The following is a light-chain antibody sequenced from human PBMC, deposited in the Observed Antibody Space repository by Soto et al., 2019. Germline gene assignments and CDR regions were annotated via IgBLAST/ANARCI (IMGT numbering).Light chain of an antibody. CDR3: SSYTSSSTYV. V-gene: IGLV2-14*01. CDR2: DVS. CDR1: SSEVGGYNY. J-gene: IGLJ1*01. Sequence: QSALTQPASVSGSPGQSITISCTGTSSEVGGYNYVSWYQQHPGKAPKLMIYDVSNRPSGVSNRFSGSKSGNTASLTISGLQAEDEAEYYCSSYTSSSTYVFGSGTQLTVL.